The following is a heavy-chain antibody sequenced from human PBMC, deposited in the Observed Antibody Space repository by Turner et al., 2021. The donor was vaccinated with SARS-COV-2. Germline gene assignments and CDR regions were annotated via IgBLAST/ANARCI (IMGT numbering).Heavy chain of an antibody. V-gene: IGHV1-69*06. J-gene: IGHJ6*02. CDR1: GGSFSSYG. CDR3: AGGYYESSDFSFYHSYVMDV. D-gene: IGHD3-22*01. Sequence: QVQLVQSGPEVKKAGSSVKVSCKASGGSFSSYGISWVRQAPGQGLEWMGGIIPIFDTTNNAQRFKGRVTITADNYTSTAFLELSSLRADDTAVYYCAGGYYESSDFSFYHSYVMDVWGQGTTVTVSS. CDR2: IIPIFDTT.